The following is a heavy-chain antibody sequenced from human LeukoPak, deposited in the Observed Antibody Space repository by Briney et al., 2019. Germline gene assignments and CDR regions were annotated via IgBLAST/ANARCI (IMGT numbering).Heavy chain of an antibody. CDR2: ISWNSGSI. D-gene: IGHD2-8*01. CDR3: AKGLCTNGVCYIFDY. CDR1: GFTFDDYA. Sequence: GGSLRLSCAASGFTFDDYAMHWVRQAPGKGLEWVSGISWNSGSIGYADSVEGRFTISRDNAKNSLYLQMNSLRAEDTALYYCAKGLCTNGVCYIFDYWGQGTLVTVSS. V-gene: IGHV3-9*01. J-gene: IGHJ4*02.